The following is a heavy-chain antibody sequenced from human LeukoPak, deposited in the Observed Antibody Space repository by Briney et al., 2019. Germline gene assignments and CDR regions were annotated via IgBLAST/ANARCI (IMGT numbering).Heavy chain of an antibody. V-gene: IGHV6-1*01. D-gene: IGHD1-7*01. Sequence: SRTLSLTCAVSGDIFSSNSAAWNWIRQSPSRGLEWLGRTYYRSKWYNDYAVSVKSRITINPDTSKNQFSLQLTSVTPEDTAVYYCARDVSLSGTFVNWGQGTLVTVSS. CDR3: ARDVSLSGTFVN. J-gene: IGHJ4*02. CDR1: GDIFSSNSAA. CDR2: TYYRSKWYN.